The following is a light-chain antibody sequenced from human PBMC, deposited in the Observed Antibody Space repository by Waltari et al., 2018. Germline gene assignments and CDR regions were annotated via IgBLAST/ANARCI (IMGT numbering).Light chain of an antibody. CDR3: AAWDDSLRGPV. V-gene: IGLV1-47*01. CDR1: SSNLGRNF. J-gene: IGLJ3*02. Sequence: QSVLTQAPSASGTPGQRVTISCSGSSSNLGRNFVFWYQLLPGMAPKLLIFRNNQRPAGVPDRFSGSKSGTSASLVISGLRSEDEADYSCAAWDDSLRGPVFGTGTKLTVL. CDR2: RNN.